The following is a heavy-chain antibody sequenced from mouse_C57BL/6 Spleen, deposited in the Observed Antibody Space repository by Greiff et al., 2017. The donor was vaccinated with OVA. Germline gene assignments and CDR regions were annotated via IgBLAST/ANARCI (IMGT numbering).Heavy chain of an antibody. J-gene: IGHJ2*01. CDR2: IDPSDSYT. Sequence: VQLQQPGAELVKPGASVKLSCKASGYTFTSYWMQWVKQRPGQGLEWIGEIDPSDSYTNYNQKFKGKATLTVDTSSSTAYMQLSSLTSEDSAVYYCARDGTAQATTDYWGQGTTLTVSS. D-gene: IGHD3-2*02. CDR1: GYTFTSYW. CDR3: ARDGTAQATTDY. V-gene: IGHV1-50*01.